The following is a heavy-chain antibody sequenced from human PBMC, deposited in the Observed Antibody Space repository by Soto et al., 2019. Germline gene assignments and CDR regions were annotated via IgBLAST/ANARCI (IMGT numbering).Heavy chain of an antibody. CDR3: ARAEGGCSSTSCHSYGMDV. D-gene: IGHD2-2*01. J-gene: IGHJ6*02. CDR1: GFTFTSYT. Sequence: RGSLRLSCAASGFTFTSYTLSWVRQAPGKGLEWVSSISDSSRYTSYADSVKGRFTISRDNAKNSLYLQLNSLRAEDTALYYCARAEGGCSSTSCHSYGMDVWGQGTTVTVSS. V-gene: IGHV3-21*01. CDR2: ISDSSRYT.